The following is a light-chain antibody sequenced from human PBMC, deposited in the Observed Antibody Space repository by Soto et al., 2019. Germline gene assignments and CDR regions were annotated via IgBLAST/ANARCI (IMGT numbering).Light chain of an antibody. CDR2: DAS. V-gene: IGKV3-11*01. CDR3: QQRSNWPPIT. CDR1: QSVSSY. J-gene: IGKJ4*01. Sequence: EIVLTQSPATLSLSPGERATLSCRASQSVSSYLAWYQQKPGQAPRLLIYDASNRATGIPARFSGRGSGTDFTLPISSLEPEDFAVYYCQQRSNWPPITFGGGTKVEIK.